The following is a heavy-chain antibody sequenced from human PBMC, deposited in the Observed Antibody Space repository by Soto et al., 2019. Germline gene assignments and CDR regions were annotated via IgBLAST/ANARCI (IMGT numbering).Heavy chain of an antibody. D-gene: IGHD3-16*01. CDR2: ITARGGRT. CDR1: GFTFSSYA. CDR3: ARDTRYAYYVGWFDS. J-gene: IGHJ5*01. V-gene: IGHV3-23*01. Sequence: EVQLLESGGGLVQPGGSLRLSCTASGFTFSSYAMTWVRQAPGRGLEGVSGITARGGRTFYADSVKGRFTISRDNSRSTLYLQMNSLIAEDTAVYYCARDTRYAYYVGWFDSWGQGTLVTVSS.